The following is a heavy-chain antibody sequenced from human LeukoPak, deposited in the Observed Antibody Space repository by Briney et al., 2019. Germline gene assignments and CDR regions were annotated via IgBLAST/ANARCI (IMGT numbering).Heavy chain of an antibody. J-gene: IGHJ4*02. CDR1: GFTFSSYA. V-gene: IGHV3-30*14. CDR2: ISYDGSNK. CDR3: ARDQRFGDPRAYYFDY. D-gene: IGHD3-10*01. Sequence: PGRSLRLSCAASGFTFSSYAMHWVRQAPGKGLEWVAVISYDGSNKYYADSVKGRFTISRDNSKNTLYLQMNSLRAEDTAVYYCARDQRFGDPRAYYFDYWGQGTLVTVSS.